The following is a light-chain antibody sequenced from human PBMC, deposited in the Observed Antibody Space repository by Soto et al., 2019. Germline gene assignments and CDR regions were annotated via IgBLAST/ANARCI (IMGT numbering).Light chain of an antibody. CDR2: GAS. CDR1: QSVSSEK. V-gene: IGKV3D-15*01. Sequence: EIVLTQSPGTLSLSPGERASLSCRASQSVSSEKLAWYQQKPGQAPRLLIFGASGRATGIPERFSGSGSGTEFTLTISSLQSEDFAVYYCQQYNNWPVTFGQGTKVDIK. CDR3: QQYNNWPVT. J-gene: IGKJ1*01.